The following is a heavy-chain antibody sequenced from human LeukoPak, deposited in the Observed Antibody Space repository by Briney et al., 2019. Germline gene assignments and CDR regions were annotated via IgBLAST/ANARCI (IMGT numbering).Heavy chain of an antibody. J-gene: IGHJ6*02. Sequence: GGSLRLSCAASAFSFSGYGMHWVRQAPGEGLEWVAFLRYDGSNEYYADSVKGRFTISRDKSKNTLSLQMNGLRVEDTAVYYCAKDLRGYCSGGSGYYYGMDVWGQGTTVTVSS. CDR1: AFSFSGYG. CDR2: LRYDGSNE. CDR3: AKDLRGYCSGGSGYYYGMDV. D-gene: IGHD2-15*01. V-gene: IGHV3-30*02.